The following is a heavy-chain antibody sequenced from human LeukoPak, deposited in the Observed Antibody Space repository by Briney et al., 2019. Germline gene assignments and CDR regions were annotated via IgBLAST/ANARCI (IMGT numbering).Heavy chain of an antibody. CDR2: ITRSNYI. V-gene: IGHV3-21*06. Sequence: GGSLRLSCAASGFTFSSYSMNWVRQAPGKGLEWVSSITRSNYIYYADSVKGRFTISRDNAKNSLYLQMNSLRAEDTAVYYCAIYYDILTGYLFDYWGQGTLVTVSS. J-gene: IGHJ4*02. CDR1: GFTFSSYS. CDR3: AIYYDILTGYLFDY. D-gene: IGHD3-9*01.